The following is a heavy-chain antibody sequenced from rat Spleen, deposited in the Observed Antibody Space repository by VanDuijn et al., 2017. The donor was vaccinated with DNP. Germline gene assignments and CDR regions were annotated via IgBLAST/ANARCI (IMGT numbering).Heavy chain of an antibody. J-gene: IGHJ2*01. CDR3: ARHVLPLRVWDY. CDR1: GFTLSDYY. V-gene: IGHV5-22*01. CDR2: ISYDGGGT. Sequence: EVQLVESGGGLVQPGRSLKLSCTASGFTLSDYYMAWVRQAPAKGLEWVAYISYDGGGTYNGDSVKGRFTISRDNAKSTLYLQMNSLISEDMATYYCARHVLPLRVWDYWGQGVMVTVSS. D-gene: IGHD1-4*01.